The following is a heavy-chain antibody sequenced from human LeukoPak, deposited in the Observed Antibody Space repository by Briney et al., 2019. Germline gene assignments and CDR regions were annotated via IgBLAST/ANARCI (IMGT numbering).Heavy chain of an antibody. J-gene: IGHJ3*02. CDR2: ISYDGSDK. D-gene: IGHD6-13*01. CDR1: AFTFSSYG. V-gene: IGHV3-30*03. CDR3: ARDQDRQLGESFDI. Sequence: PGGSLRLSCAASAFTFSSYGMHWVRQAPGKGLEWVAVISYDGSDKYYADSVKGRFTISRDNSKNTLFLQMNSLRAEDTAMYYCARDQDRQLGESFDIWGQGTMVTVSS.